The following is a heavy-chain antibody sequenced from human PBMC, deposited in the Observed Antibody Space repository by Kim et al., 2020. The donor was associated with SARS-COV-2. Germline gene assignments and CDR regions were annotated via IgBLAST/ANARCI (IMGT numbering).Heavy chain of an antibody. V-gene: IGHV3-33*01. Sequence: GGSLRLSCAASGFTFSHYGIHWVRQAPGKGLEWVAVVLLDGNYKYYADSVKGRFTISSDNSENTVYLQMNSLRVEDTAMYYCARDPERHFDHWGQGTLVTVSS. J-gene: IGHJ5*02. CDR2: VLLDGNYK. CDR1: GFTFSHYG. CDR3: ARDPERHFDH.